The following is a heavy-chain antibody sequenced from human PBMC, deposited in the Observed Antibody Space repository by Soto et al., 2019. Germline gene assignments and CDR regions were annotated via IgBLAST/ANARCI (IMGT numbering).Heavy chain of an antibody. D-gene: IGHD3-22*01. Sequence: QVQLVQSGAEVKKPGASVKVSCKASGITFTTYAIHWVRQAPGQGLEWMGWINAGNGNTRYSQKFQGRVPLTRDTSASTAYMALSSLTSDDTAIYSCASAISGYVTWGQGTLVTVSS. CDR3: ASAISGYVT. V-gene: IGHV1-3*01. CDR2: INAGNGNT. J-gene: IGHJ5*02. CDR1: GITFTTYA.